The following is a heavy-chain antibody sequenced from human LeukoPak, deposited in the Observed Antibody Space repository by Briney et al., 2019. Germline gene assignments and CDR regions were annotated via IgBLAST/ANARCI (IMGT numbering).Heavy chain of an antibody. V-gene: IGHV3-11*03. CDR2: ISRSSST. CDR3: ARHLNNCGDDCYIFDY. Sequence: PGGSLRLSCAASGFTFGDYSMYWIRQAPGKGPEWVSYISRSSSTKYADSVKGRFTISRDNAQNSLYLQMNSLRVEDTAVYYCARHLNNCGDDCYIFDYWGQGTLVTVSS. CDR1: GFTFGDYS. J-gene: IGHJ4*02. D-gene: IGHD2-21*01.